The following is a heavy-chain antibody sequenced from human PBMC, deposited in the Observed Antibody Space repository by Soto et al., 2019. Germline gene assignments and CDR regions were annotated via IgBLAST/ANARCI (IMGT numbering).Heavy chain of an antibody. CDR2: ISYDGSNK. CDR1: GFTFSSYA. J-gene: IGHJ4*02. CDR3: ATLYYDSSGYLYY. V-gene: IGHV3-30-3*01. D-gene: IGHD3-22*01. Sequence: QVQLVESGGGVVQPGRSLRLSCAASGFTFSSYAMHWVRQAPGKGLEWVAVISYDGSNKYYADSVKGRFTISRDNSKNTLYLQMNSLRAEDTAVYYCATLYYDSSGYLYYWGQGTLVTVSS.